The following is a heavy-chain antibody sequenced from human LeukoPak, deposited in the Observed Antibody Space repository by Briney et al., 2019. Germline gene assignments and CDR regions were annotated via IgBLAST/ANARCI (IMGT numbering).Heavy chain of an antibody. CDR2: ISYDGSNQ. V-gene: IGHV3-30*18. CDR3: AKDKWSVTIFGVVPT. CDR1: GFTFSRYA. J-gene: IGHJ5*02. D-gene: IGHD3-3*01. Sequence: PGGSLRLSCAASGFTFSRYAMHWVRQAPGKGLEWVALISYDGSNQYYGDSVKGRFTISRDDSKNTLYLQMNSLRPEDTAVYYCAKDKWSVTIFGVVPTWGQRTLVTISS.